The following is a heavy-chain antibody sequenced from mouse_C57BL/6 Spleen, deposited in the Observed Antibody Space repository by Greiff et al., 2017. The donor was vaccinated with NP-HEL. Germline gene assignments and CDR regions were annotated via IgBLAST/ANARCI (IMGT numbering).Heavy chain of an antibody. CDR3: ASLFHYYAMDY. V-gene: IGHV1-78*01. J-gene: IGHJ4*01. CDR1: GYTFTDHT. D-gene: IGHD2-3*01. Sequence: VQGVESDAELVKPGASVKISCKVSGYTFTDHTIHWMKQRPEQGLEWIGYIYPRDGSTKYNEKFKGKATLTADKSSSTAYMQLNSLTSEDSAVYFCASLFHYYAMDYWGQGTSVTVSS. CDR2: IYPRDGST.